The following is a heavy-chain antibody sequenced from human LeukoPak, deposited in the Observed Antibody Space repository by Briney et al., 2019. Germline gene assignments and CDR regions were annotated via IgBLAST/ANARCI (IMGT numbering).Heavy chain of an antibody. V-gene: IGHV3-74*01. Sequence: GGSLRLSCAASGFTFSSYWMHWVRQAPGKGLVWVSRINGDGSSTSYADSVKGRFTISRDNAKNTLYLQMNSLRAEDTAVYYCARAATGTPDYWGQGTLVTVSS. J-gene: IGHJ4*02. CDR1: GFTFSSYW. CDR2: INGDGSST. CDR3: ARAATGTPDY. D-gene: IGHD1-1*01.